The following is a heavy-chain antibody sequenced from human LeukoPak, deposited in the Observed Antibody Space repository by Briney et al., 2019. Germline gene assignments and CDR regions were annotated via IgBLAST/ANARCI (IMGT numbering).Heavy chain of an antibody. D-gene: IGHD3-16*01. CDR3: ATKPLTYPPRAPDY. J-gene: IGHJ4*02. CDR2: ISYDGSNK. Sequence: GGSLRLPCAASGFTFSSYAMHWVRQAPGKGLEWVAVISYDGSNKYYADSVKGRFTISRDNSKNTLYLQMNSLRAEDTAVYYCATKPLTYPPRAPDYWGQGTLVTVSS. CDR1: GFTFSSYA. V-gene: IGHV3-30-3*01.